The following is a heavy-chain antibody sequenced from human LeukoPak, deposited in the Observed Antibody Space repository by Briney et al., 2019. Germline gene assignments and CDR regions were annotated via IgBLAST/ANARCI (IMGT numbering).Heavy chain of an antibody. CDR1: GDSIGSTSYY. D-gene: IGHD5-18*01. V-gene: IGHV4-39*07. CDR3: ARDGTRGYSYGPFDY. Sequence: PSETLSLTCTVSGDSIGSTSYYWGWIRQPPGKGLEWIGSIYYSGNTYYNPSLKSRVTISVDTSKNQFSLKLSSVTAADTAVYYCARDGTRGYSYGPFDYWGQGTLVTVSS. J-gene: IGHJ4*02. CDR2: IYYSGNT.